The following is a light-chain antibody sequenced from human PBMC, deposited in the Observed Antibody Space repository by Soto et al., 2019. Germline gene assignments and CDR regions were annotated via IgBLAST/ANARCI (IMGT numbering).Light chain of an antibody. CDR3: QQYYSPLWT. Sequence: DIVMTQSPDSLAVSLGERATIYCKSSQSVAYTSNKKTYVAWYQQKAGQPPKLLLYWSSTRASGVPDRFSGSGSGTDFTLTISSLQAEDVAVYYCQQYYSPLWTFGQGTKVQIK. V-gene: IGKV4-1*01. CDR1: QSVAYTSNKKTY. CDR2: WSS. J-gene: IGKJ1*01.